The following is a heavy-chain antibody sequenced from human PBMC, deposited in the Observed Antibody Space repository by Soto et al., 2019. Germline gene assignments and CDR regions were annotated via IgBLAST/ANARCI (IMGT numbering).Heavy chain of an antibody. V-gene: IGHV1-18*01. J-gene: IGHJ4*02. CDR2: FNPDNQNT. Sequence: AASVKVSCKVSGYRFTTYGINWVRQAPGQGLEWVGWFNPDNQNTNYAQKFQDRVPLTTDSSTNTAYMELRDLRSDDTAVYYCARVRFGDPFDFWGQGSLVTVSS. CDR3: ARVRFGDPFDF. D-gene: IGHD3-16*01. CDR1: GYRFTTYG.